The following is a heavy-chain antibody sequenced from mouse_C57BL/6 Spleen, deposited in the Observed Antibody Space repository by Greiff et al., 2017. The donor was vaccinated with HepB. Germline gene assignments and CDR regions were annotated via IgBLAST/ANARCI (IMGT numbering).Heavy chain of an antibody. D-gene: IGHD2-4*01. CDR1: GYTFTSYW. CDR2: IDPSDSYT. CDR3: ARGDYDYYWYFDV. Sequence: QVQLQQPGAELVMPGASVKLSCKASGYTFTSYWMHGVKQRPGQGLEWIGEIDPSDSYTNYNQKFKGKSTLTVDKSSSTAYMQLSSLTSEDSAVYYCARGDYDYYWYFDVWGTGTTVTVSS. J-gene: IGHJ1*03. V-gene: IGHV1-69*01.